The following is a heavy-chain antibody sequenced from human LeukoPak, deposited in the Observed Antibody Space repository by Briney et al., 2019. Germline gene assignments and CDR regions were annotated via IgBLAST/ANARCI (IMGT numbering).Heavy chain of an antibody. CDR3: ARGPLLRDGYSQYYYYYYMDV. V-gene: IGHV4-34*01. Sequence: ASETLSLTCAVYGGSFSGYYWSWLRQPPGKGLERIGEINHSGSTNYNPSLKSRVTISVDTSKNQFSLKLSSVTAADTAVYYCARGPLLRDGYSQYYYYYYMDVWGKGTTVTVSS. CDR1: GGSFSGYY. J-gene: IGHJ6*03. D-gene: IGHD5-24*01. CDR2: INHSGST.